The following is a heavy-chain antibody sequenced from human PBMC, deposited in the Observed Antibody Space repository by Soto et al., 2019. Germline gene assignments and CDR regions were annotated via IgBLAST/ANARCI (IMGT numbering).Heavy chain of an antibody. D-gene: IGHD6-6*01. J-gene: IGHJ6*02. Sequence: GESLKISCKASGYTFTSYGISWVRQAPGQGLEWMGWISAYNGNTNYAQKLQGRVTMTTDTSTSTAYMELRSLRSDDTAVYYCARDPTPYSSSSYYYYYGMDVWGQGTTVTVSS. V-gene: IGHV1-18*01. CDR1: GYTFTSYG. CDR2: ISAYNGNT. CDR3: ARDPTPYSSSSYYYYYGMDV.